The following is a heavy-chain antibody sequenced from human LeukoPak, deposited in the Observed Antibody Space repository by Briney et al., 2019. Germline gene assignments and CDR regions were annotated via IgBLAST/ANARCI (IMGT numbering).Heavy chain of an antibody. CDR2: ISYSGST. J-gene: IGHJ4*02. D-gene: IGHD3-16*02. CDR1: GGSINSYY. Sequence: SETLSLTCTVSGGSINSYYWSWIRQPPGKALEWIGFISYSGSTTYNPSLKSRVTISLDTSKNQFSLHLSSVTGADTAVYHCARGGPGGGYHYYLDYWGQGTLVTASS. CDR3: ARGGPGGGYHYYLDY. V-gene: IGHV4-59*01.